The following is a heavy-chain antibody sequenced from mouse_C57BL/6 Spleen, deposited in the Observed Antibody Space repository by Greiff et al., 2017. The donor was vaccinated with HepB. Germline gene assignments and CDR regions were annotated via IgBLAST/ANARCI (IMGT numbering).Heavy chain of an antibody. D-gene: IGHD2-1*01. J-gene: IGHJ4*01. CDR3: ARSLYGNYNAMDY. CDR1: GYTFTDHT. Sequence: VQGVESDAELVKPGASVKISCKVSGYTFTDHTIHWMKQRPEQGLEWIGYIYPRDGSTKYNEKFKGKATLTADKSSSTAYMQLNSLTSEDSAVYFCARSLYGNYNAMDYWGQGTSVTVSS. V-gene: IGHV1-78*01. CDR2: IYPRDGST.